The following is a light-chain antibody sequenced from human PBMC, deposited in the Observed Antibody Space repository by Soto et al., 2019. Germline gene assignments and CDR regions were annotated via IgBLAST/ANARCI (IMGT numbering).Light chain of an antibody. V-gene: IGLV2-14*01. CDR2: EVS. CDR3: FSFTTDWTHV. Sequence: QSALTQPASLSGSPGQSITISCTGTSSDIGAYDYVSWFQQHPGKAPKLMISEVSNRPSGVSNRFSGSKSGTAASLTISGLQTEDEADYFCFSFTTDWTHVFGTGTKLTVL. J-gene: IGLJ1*01. CDR1: SSDIGAYDY.